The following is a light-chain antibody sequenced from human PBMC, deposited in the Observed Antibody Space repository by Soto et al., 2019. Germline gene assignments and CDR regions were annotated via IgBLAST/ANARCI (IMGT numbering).Light chain of an antibody. V-gene: IGLV1-40*01. CDR1: SSNIGAGYD. CDR2: ANT. CDR3: QSYDSSLSAYV. J-gene: IGLJ1*01. Sequence: QSVLTQAPSVSGAPGQRVTFSCTGGSSNIGAGYDVHWYQQFPGTAPKLLIYANTNRPSGVPDRFSGSKSGTSASLAITGLQAEDEADYYCQSYDSSLSAYVFGTGTK.